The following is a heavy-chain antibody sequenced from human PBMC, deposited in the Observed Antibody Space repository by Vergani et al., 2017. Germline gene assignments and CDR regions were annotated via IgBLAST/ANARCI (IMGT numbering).Heavy chain of an antibody. Sequence: QVQLVQSGAEVKKPGASVKVSCKASGYTFTSYDINWVRPATGQGLEWMGWMNPNSGNTGYAQKFQGRVTMTRNTSISTAYMELSSLRSEDTAVYYCARGIWQQLVLIYYYGMDVWGQGTTVTVSS. CDR1: GYTFTSYD. J-gene: IGHJ6*02. D-gene: IGHD6-13*01. V-gene: IGHV1-8*01. CDR2: MNPNSGNT. CDR3: ARGIWQQLVLIYYYGMDV.